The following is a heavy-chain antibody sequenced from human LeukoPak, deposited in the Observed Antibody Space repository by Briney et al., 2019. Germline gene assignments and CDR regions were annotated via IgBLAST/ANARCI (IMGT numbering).Heavy chain of an antibody. J-gene: IGHJ4*02. D-gene: IGHD1-1*01. CDR1: GFTFSGYS. CDR2: ISSSSSTI. V-gene: IGHV3-48*04. Sequence: PGGSLRLACAASGFTFSGYSMNWVRQAPGKGLEWVSYISSSSSTIYYADSVKGRFTISRDNAKNSLYLQMNSLRAEDTAVYHCARERHDGYFDYWGQGTLVTVSS. CDR3: ARERHDGYFDY.